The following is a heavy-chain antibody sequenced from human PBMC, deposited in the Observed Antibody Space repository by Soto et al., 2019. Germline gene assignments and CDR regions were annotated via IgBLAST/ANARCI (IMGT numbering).Heavy chain of an antibody. J-gene: IGHJ4*02. Sequence: PGGSLRLSCAASGFTFSSYAMSWVRQAPGRGLEWVSGISGSGAATYYADSVQGRFTISRDTSKNTLYLQVNGLRVEDTALYYCERGLGVSYYFDYCGQRSLVPVSA. CDR1: GFTFSSYA. CDR2: ISGSGAAT. D-gene: IGHD3-16*01. V-gene: IGHV3-23*01. CDR3: ERGLGVSYYFDY.